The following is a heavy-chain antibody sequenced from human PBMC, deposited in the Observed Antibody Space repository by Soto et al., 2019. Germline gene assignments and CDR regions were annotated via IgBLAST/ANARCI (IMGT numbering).Heavy chain of an antibody. Sequence: QVQLVQSGAEVKKPGASVKVSCKASGYTFTGYYMHWVRQAPGQGLEWMGWINPNSGGTNYAQKFQGRVTMTRDTSISTDYMELSRLKSDDTAVYYCARDARTSGNYVWFDPWGQGTLVTVAA. J-gene: IGHJ5*02. CDR2: INPNSGGT. CDR1: GYTFTGYY. CDR3: ARDARTSGNYVWFDP. D-gene: IGHD1-26*01. V-gene: IGHV1-2*02.